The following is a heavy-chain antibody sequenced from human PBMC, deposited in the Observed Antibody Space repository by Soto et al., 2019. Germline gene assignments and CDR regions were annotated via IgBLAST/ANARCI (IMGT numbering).Heavy chain of an antibody. CDR2: IIPIFVTA. CDR1: GGTFSIYA. D-gene: IGHD2-15*01. Sequence: VASVKVSCKASGGTFSIYAISWVRQAPGQGLEWMGGIIPIFVTANYAQKFRGRVTINADKSTSTAYMEMSSQRSEDTAVYYCARLQYCSGGSCWLFNYYYGMDVGGQGTTVTVYS. V-gene: IGHV1-69*06. J-gene: IGHJ6*02. CDR3: ARLQYCSGGSCWLFNYYYGMDV.